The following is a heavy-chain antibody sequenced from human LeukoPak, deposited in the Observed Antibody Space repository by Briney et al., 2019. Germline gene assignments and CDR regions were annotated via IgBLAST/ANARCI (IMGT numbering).Heavy chain of an antibody. Sequence: SETLSLTCTVSGGSFSSYSWSWIRQPAGKGLEWIGRIYTSGSTNYNPSLKSRVTMSVDTSKNQFSLKLSSVTAADTVVYYGARGRGSGSYYWFDPWGQGTLVTVSS. CDR2: IYTSGST. J-gene: IGHJ5*02. V-gene: IGHV4-4*07. D-gene: IGHD1-26*01. CDR3: ARGRGSGSYYWFDP. CDR1: GGSFSSYS.